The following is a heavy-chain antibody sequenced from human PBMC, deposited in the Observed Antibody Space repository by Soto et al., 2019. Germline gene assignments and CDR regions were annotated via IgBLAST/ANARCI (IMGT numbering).Heavy chain of an antibody. CDR1: GFTFSSYS. CDR3: TRVRVGSSYTVSPDCAFDI. V-gene: IGHV3-21*01. CDR2: ISSSSSYI. D-gene: IGHD2-2*02. Sequence: GGSLRLSCAASGFTFSSYSMNWVRQAPGKGLEWVSSISSSSSYIYYADSVKGRFTISRDNAKNSLYLQMNSLRAEDTAVYYCTRVRVGSSYTVSPDCAFDIWGQGTMVTVSS. J-gene: IGHJ3*02.